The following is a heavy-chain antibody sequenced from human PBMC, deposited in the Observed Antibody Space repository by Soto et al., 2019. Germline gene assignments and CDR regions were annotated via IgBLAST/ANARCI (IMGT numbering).Heavy chain of an antibody. J-gene: IGHJ4*02. CDR1: GYTFTSYG. CDR2: ISAYNGNT. Sequence: ASVKVSCKASGYTFTSYGISGVRQAPGQGLEWMGWISAYNGNTNYAQKLQGRVTMTTDTSTSTAYMELRSLRSDDTAVYYCARDVPVDTAMAFDYWGQGTLVTVSS. CDR3: ARDVPVDTAMAFDY. D-gene: IGHD5-18*01. V-gene: IGHV1-18*01.